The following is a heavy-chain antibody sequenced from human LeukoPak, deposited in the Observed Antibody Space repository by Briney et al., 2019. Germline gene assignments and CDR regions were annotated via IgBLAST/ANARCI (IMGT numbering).Heavy chain of an antibody. V-gene: IGHV3-30*02. CDR3: AKGLYFKDRSGYRA. D-gene: IGHD3-22*01. CDR2: IGYDGSNK. Sequence: GGSLRLSCAASGFTFTNYGMHWVRQAPGKGLEWVAFIGYDGSNKYYADSVKGRFTVSRDKSKNTLYLQMNSLRTEDTAVYYCAKGLYFKDRSGYRAWGQGTLVTISS. CDR1: GFTFTNYG. J-gene: IGHJ5*02.